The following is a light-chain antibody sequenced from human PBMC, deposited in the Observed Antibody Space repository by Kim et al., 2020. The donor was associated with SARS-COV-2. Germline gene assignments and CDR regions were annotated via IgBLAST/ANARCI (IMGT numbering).Light chain of an antibody. V-gene: IGKV1-27*01. CDR1: QDIANS. CDR3: QQYNGAPWT. CDR2: VAS. J-gene: IGKJ1*01. Sequence: ASVGDRVTITCRASQDIANSLAWYRQKPGKVPQVLIYVASTLQSGVPSRFGGSGSGTRFTLTIGSLQTEDVATYYCQQYNGAPWTFGPGTKVDIK.